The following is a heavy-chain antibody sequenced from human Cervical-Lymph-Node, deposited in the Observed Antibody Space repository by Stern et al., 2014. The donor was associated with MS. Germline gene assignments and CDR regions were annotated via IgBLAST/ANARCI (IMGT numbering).Heavy chain of an antibody. Sequence: QMTLEESGPALVKPTQTLTLTCTFSGFSLTPSGMCVSWLRQPPGKALEWLAFIDWDDDKSYNTSLKTRLTISKDTSKNQVVLTMTNMDPVDTATYYCARFYSSSSFADAFDIWGQGTMVTVSS. J-gene: IGHJ3*02. D-gene: IGHD6-6*01. CDR1: GFSLTPSGMC. CDR2: IDWDDDK. CDR3: ARFYSSSSFADAFDI. V-gene: IGHV2-70*01.